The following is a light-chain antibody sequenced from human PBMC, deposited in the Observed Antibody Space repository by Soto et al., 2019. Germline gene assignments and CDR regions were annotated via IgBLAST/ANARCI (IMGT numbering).Light chain of an antibody. Sequence: DIQMTQSPSSLSASVGDTVTITCRASQDIINHVAWYQQRPGKVPNLLIYGASTLHSGVPSRFRGSGSGTHFTLTISSLQPEDVATYYCQNYHLALGTFGQGTRLEIK. CDR1: QDIINH. V-gene: IGKV1-27*01. CDR3: QNYHLALGT. J-gene: IGKJ5*01. CDR2: GAS.